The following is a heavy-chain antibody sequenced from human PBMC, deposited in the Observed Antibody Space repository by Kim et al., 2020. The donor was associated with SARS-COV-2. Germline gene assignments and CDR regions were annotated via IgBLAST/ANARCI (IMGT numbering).Heavy chain of an antibody. CDR1: GGSVSSGSYY. V-gene: IGHV4-61*01. CDR2: IYYSGST. Sequence: SETLSLTCTVSGGSVSSGSYYWSWIRQPPGKGLEWIGYIYYSGSTNYNPSLKSRVTISVDTSKNQFSLKLSSVTAADTAVYYCARDKGAIFGVVSSDAFDIWGQGTMVTVSS. D-gene: IGHD3-3*01. J-gene: IGHJ3*02. CDR3: ARDKGAIFGVVSSDAFDI.